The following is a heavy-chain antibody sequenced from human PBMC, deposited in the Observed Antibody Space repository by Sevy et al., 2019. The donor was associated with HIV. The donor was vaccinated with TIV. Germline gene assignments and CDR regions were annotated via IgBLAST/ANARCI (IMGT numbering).Heavy chain of an antibody. V-gene: IGHV1-18*01. J-gene: IGHJ4*02. CDR2: ISAYNGNT. D-gene: IGHD2-15*01. Sequence: ASVKVSCKASGYTFTSYGISWVRQAPGQGLEWMGWISAYNGNTNYAQKLQGRVTMTTDTPTSTAYMELRSLRSDDTAVYYCARDLRYIVVVVAATHPYFDYWGQGTLVTVSS. CDR3: ARDLRYIVVVVAATHPYFDY. CDR1: GYTFTSYG.